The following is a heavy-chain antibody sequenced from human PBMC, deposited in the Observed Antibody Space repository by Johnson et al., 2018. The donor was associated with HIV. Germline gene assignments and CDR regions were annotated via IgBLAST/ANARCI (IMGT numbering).Heavy chain of an antibody. J-gene: IGHJ3*02. CDR2: INWNGGRT. CDR1: GFTVKSNY. V-gene: IGHV3-20*04. Sequence: VQLVESGGGLVQPGGSLRLSCAVSGFTVKSNYINWVRQAPGKGLEWVSHINWNGGRTGYADSMKGRFTISRDNAKKSLYMQMNSLRAEDTGLYYCARESIFGVVIYAFDIWGQGTMVTVSS. D-gene: IGHD3-3*01. CDR3: ARESIFGVVIYAFDI.